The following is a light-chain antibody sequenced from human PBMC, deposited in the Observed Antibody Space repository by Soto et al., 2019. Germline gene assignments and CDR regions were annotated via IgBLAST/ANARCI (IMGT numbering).Light chain of an antibody. Sequence: EIVMAQSPDSLAVYLGERATINCKSSQSVLYSSNNKNYLAWYQQKPGQPPKLLIYWASTRESGVPDRFSGSGSGTDFTLTISSLQAEDVAVYYCQQYYSTPTFGQGTKVDIK. J-gene: IGKJ1*01. CDR3: QQYYSTPT. CDR1: QSVLYSSNNKNY. CDR2: WAS. V-gene: IGKV4-1*01.